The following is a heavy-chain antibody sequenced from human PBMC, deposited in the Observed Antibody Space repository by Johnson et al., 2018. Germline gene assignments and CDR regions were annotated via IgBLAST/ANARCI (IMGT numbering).Heavy chain of an antibody. CDR3: SRIVEDIVLMVYAIPGNYYYYGMDV. Sequence: VQLVQSGAEVKKPGESLKISCKGSGYSFTSFWIGWVRQMPGKGLEWMGIIYPGDSDTRYSPSFQGQVTISADKSFSTAYLQGSSLKASDTARYYCSRIVEDIVLMVYAIPGNYYYYGMDVWGQGTTVTVSS. D-gene: IGHD2-8*01. CDR2: IYPGDSDT. CDR1: GYSFTSFW. J-gene: IGHJ6*02. V-gene: IGHV5-51*03.